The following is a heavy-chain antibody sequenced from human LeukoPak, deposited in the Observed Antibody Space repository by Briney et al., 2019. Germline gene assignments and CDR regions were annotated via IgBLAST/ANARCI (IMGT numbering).Heavy chain of an antibody. CDR3: ARKYYYDSSGYNYREHAFDI. Sequence: GGSLRLSCAASGFTVSSNYMSWVRQAPGKGLEWVSVIYSGGSTYYADSVKGRFTISRDNSKNTLYLQMNSLRAEDTAVYYCARKYYYDSSGYNYREHAFDIWGQGTMVAVSS. D-gene: IGHD3-22*01. J-gene: IGHJ3*02. V-gene: IGHV3-53*01. CDR1: GFTVSSNY. CDR2: IYSGGST.